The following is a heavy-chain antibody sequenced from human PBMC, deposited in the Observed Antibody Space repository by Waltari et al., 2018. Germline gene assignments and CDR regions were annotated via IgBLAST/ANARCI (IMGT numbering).Heavy chain of an antibody. D-gene: IGHD3-22*01. CDR3: ARVYYDRVRAFDI. Sequence: EVQLVESGGGLVQPGGSLRLSCAASGFTFSSYWMHWVRQAPGKGLVGVSRMNSDWVSTSYADSGKGRLTISRDNAKNTLYLQMNSRRAEDTAVYYGARVYYDRVRAFDIWGQGTMVTVAS. V-gene: IGHV3-74*01. CDR2: MNSDWVST. J-gene: IGHJ3*02. CDR1: GFTFSSYW.